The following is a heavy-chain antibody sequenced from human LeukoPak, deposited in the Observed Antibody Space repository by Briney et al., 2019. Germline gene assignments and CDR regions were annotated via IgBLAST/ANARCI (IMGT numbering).Heavy chain of an antibody. J-gene: IGHJ4*02. Sequence: GGSLRLSCSVSGFTFSTYVMHWVRQAPGKGLEYVSAISSNGDNTYYAGSVKGRFTISRDNSKNTLYLQMSSLRPDDTAAYFCVRGTGYWGQGTLVTVSS. CDR3: VRGTGY. CDR2: ISSNGDNT. CDR1: GFTFSTYV. V-gene: IGHV3-64D*06.